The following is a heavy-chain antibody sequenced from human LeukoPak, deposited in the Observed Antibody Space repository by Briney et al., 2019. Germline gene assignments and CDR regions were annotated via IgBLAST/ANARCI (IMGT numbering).Heavy chain of an antibody. CDR1: GGSISSYY. J-gene: IGHJ4*02. CDR3: ATRSTGVAATFDC. Sequence: SETLSLTCSVSGGSISSYYWSWIRQPPGKGLEWIGYISYSGNTNYNPSPKSRVTISVDTSKNQFSLKLGSVTAADTAVYYCATRSTGVAATFDCWGQGALVTVSS. D-gene: IGHD2-15*01. V-gene: IGHV4-59*01. CDR2: ISYSGNT.